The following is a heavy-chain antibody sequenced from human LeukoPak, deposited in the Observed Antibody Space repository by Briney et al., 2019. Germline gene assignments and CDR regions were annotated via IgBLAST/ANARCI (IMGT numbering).Heavy chain of an antibody. V-gene: IGHV1-2*02. CDR2: INPNSGGT. CDR1: GYTFTGYY. CDR3: ARATSYYDILTGRSRVFDY. Sequence: ASVKVSCKASGYTFTGYYMHWVRQAPGQGLEWMGWINPNSGGTNYAQKFQGRVTMTRDTSISTAYMDLSRLRSDDTAVYYCARATSYYDILTGRSRVFDYWGQGTLVTVSS. J-gene: IGHJ4*02. D-gene: IGHD3-9*01.